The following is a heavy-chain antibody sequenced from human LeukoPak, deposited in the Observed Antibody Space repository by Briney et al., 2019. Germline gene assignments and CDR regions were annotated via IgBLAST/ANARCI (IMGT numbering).Heavy chain of an antibody. Sequence: PSETLSLTCAVYGGSFSGYCWSWIRQPPGKGLEWIGEINHSGSTNYNPSLKSRVTISVDTSKNQFSLKLSSVTAADTAVYYCAREPGRITIFGVVSSGYWGQGTLVTVSS. CDR2: INHSGST. CDR3: AREPGRITIFGVVSSGY. J-gene: IGHJ4*02. CDR1: GGSFSGYC. D-gene: IGHD3-3*01. V-gene: IGHV4-34*01.